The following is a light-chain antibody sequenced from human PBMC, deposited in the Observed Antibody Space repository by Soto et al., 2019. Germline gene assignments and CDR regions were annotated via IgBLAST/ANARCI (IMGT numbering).Light chain of an antibody. CDR1: QSVSSSY. CDR3: QKYGPPRYT. V-gene: IGKV3-20*01. J-gene: IGKJ2*01. Sequence: EIVLTQSPGTLSLSPGERATLSCRASQSVSSSYLAWYQQKPGQAPRLLIYGASNRAAGTPDRFSGSGSGTGFPLTISRLEPADFAVYYCQKYGPPRYTLGQGTKLEIK. CDR2: GAS.